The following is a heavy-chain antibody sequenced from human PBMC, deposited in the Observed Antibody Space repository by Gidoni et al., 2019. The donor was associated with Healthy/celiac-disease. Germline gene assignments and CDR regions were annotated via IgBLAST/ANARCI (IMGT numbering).Heavy chain of an antibody. D-gene: IGHD1-26*01. J-gene: IGHJ5*02. V-gene: IGHV3-15*01. CDR3: TTGKSGGSYPTLKIRRDWFDP. CDR1: GFPFSNAW. Sequence: EVQLVESGGGLVKPGGSLRLSCAASGFPFSNAWMRWVRQAPGKGIELSGRIKNKTDGGKTDYDAPVKGRFTISRDDSKNTLYMQMNNLKTEDTAVYYCTTGKSGGSYPTLKIRRDWFDPWGQGTLVTVSS. CDR2: IKNKTDGGKT.